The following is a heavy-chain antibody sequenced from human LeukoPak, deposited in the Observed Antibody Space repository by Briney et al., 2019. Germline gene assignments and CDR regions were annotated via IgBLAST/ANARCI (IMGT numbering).Heavy chain of an antibody. V-gene: IGHV4-34*01. D-gene: IGHD3-10*01. CDR2: INHSGST. Sequence: PSETLSLTCAVYGGSFSGYYWSWIRQPPGKGLEWIGEINHSGSTNYSPSLKSRVTISVDTSKNQFSLKLSSVTAADTAVYYCASTSGPHVLLWGPNAFDIWGQGTMVTVSS. CDR3: ASTSGPHVLLWGPNAFDI. CDR1: GGSFSGYY. J-gene: IGHJ3*02.